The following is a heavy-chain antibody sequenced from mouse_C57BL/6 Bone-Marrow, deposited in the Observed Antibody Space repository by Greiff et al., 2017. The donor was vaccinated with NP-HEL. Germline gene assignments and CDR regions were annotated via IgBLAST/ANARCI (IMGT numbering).Heavy chain of an antibody. CDR3: TRGGDYDGYHYYYAMDY. Sequence: EVQVEESGDGLVKPGGSLKLSCAASGFTFSSYSMSWVRQTPGKRLEWVAYISRGGDYTYYADTVKGRFTISRDTARNTLYLQMSSLKSEDTAMYYWTRGGDYDGYHYYYAMDYWGQGTSVTVSS. CDR1: GFTFSSYS. CDR2: ISRGGDYT. J-gene: IGHJ4*01. D-gene: IGHD2-3*01. V-gene: IGHV5S21*01.